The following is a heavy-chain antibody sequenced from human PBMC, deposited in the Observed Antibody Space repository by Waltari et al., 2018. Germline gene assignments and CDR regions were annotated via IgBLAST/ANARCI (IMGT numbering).Heavy chain of an antibody. D-gene: IGHD1-26*01. CDR1: GGSISSHY. V-gene: IGHV4-59*11. CDR3: ARSVGANVI. CDR2: IYYSGST. J-gene: IGHJ4*02. Sequence: QVQLPESGPGLVKPSETLSLTCTVSGGSISSHYWSWIRQPPGKGLEWIGYIYYSGSTNYNPSLKSRVTISVDTSKNQFSLKLSSVTAADTAVYYCARSVGANVIWGQGTLVTVSS.